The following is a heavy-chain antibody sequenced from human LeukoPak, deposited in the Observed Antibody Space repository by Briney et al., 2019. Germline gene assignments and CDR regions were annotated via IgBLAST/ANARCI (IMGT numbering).Heavy chain of an antibody. CDR1: GGSISTY. Sequence: PSETLFLTCTVSGGSISTYWTWIRQPPGKGLEWIGYIYYTGATSYNPSLKSRVIISVDTSKKQFSLKLTSVTAADTAVYYCARYGGSGWVIDNWGQGTLVTVSS. CDR3: ARYGGSGWVIDN. CDR2: IYYTGAT. J-gene: IGHJ4*02. V-gene: IGHV4-59*08. D-gene: IGHD6-19*01.